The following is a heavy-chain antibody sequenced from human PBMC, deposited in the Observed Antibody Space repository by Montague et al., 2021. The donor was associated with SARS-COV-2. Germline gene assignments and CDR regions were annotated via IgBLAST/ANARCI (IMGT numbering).Heavy chain of an antibody. CDR3: ARDLGLVPAMVYYYYYGTDV. CDR2: ISSSSSTI. Sequence: SLRLSCAASGFTFSSHSMNWVRQAPGKGLEWVSYISSSSSTIYYXDSVKGRFTISRDDAKNSLYLQMNSLRDEDTAVYYCARDLGLVPAMVYYYYYGTDVWGPGTTVTVSS. J-gene: IGHJ6*02. CDR1: GFTFSSHS. D-gene: IGHD5-18*01. V-gene: IGHV3-48*02.